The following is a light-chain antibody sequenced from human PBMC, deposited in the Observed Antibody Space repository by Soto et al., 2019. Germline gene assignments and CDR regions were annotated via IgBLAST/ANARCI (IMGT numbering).Light chain of an antibody. CDR2: GAS. Sequence: DIQMTQSPSSLSASVGDRVNITCRASQGINNYLAWYQQKPGKVPKLLIYGASTLQSGVPSRFSGSGSGTDFALTINSLQPEDVATYYCQKYDRAPLTFGGGTKVEIK. J-gene: IGKJ4*01. CDR3: QKYDRAPLT. CDR1: QGINNY. V-gene: IGKV1-27*01.